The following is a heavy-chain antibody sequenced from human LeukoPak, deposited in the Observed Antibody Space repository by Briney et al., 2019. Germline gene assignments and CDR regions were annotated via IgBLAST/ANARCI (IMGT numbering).Heavy chain of an antibody. J-gene: IGHJ5*02. CDR3: ARAPSIAVAGGGVLSP. V-gene: IGHV1-69*05. CDR2: IIPIFGTA. Sequence: ASVKVSCKASGGTFSSYAISWVRQAPGQGLEWMGGIIPIFGTANYAQKFQGRVTITTDESTSTAYMELSSLRSEDTAVYYCARAPSIAVAGGGVLSPWGQGTLVTVSS. CDR1: GGTFSSYA. D-gene: IGHD6-19*01.